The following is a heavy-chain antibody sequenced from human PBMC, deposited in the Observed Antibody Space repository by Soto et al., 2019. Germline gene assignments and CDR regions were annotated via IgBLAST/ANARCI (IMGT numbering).Heavy chain of an antibody. CDR2: ISYNGSNK. CDR3: AKPPEAYCGGDCHSGAFDI. Sequence: GGSLRLSCAASGFTFSSYGMHWVRQAPGKGLEWVAVISYNGSNKYYADSVKGRFTISRDNSKNTLYLQMNSLRAEDTAVYYCAKPPEAYCGGDCHSGAFDIWGQGTMVTVSS. V-gene: IGHV3-30*18. CDR1: GFTFSSYG. J-gene: IGHJ3*02. D-gene: IGHD2-21*02.